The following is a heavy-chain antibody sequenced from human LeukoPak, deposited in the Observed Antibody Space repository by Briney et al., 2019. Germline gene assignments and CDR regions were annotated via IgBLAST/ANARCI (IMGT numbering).Heavy chain of an antibody. CDR3: ARDLSIVTYYDFWSGYAGFDY. CDR1: GFTSSSYW. J-gene: IGHJ4*02. V-gene: IGHV3-7*01. D-gene: IGHD3-3*01. CDR2: IKQDGSEK. Sequence: PGGSLRLSCAASGFTSSSYWMSWVRQAPGKGLEWVANIKQDGSEKYYVDSVKGRFTISRDNAKNSLYLQMNSLRAEDTAVYYCARDLSIVTYYDFWSGYAGFDYWGQGTLVTVSS.